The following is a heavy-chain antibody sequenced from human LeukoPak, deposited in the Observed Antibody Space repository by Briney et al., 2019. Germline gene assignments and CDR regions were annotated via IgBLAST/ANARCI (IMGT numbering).Heavy chain of an antibody. D-gene: IGHD6-6*01. V-gene: IGHV3-30*04. CDR1: GFTFSNNP. CDR2: ISYDGSSK. J-gene: IGHJ4*02. CDR3: ARGPNSNWSGLDF. Sequence: PGGSLRLSCAASGFTFSNNPMHWVRRAPGKGLQWVAVISYDGSSKYYADSVKGRFTVSRDNAKNTLYLQVNNLRAEDTAVYYCARGPNSNWSGLDFWGQGTLLTVSS.